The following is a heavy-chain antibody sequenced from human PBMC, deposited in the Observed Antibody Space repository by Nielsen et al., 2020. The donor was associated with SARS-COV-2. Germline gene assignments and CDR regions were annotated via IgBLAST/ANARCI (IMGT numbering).Heavy chain of an antibody. V-gene: IGHV3-33*03. D-gene: IGHD5-18*01. Sequence: GESLKISCAASGFTFSIYVMHWVRQAPGKGLEWVSVIWFDGSNEYYADSVKGRFTISRDNAKNSLYLQMNSLRAEDTALYYCATMGYGLMDVWGQGTTVTVSS. CDR3: ATMGYGLMDV. CDR2: IWFDGSNE. CDR1: GFTFSIYV. J-gene: IGHJ6*02.